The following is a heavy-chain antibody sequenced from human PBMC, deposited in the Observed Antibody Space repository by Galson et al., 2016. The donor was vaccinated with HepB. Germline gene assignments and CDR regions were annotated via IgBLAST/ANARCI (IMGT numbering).Heavy chain of an antibody. CDR3: ARDSDYNVDY. Sequence: SVKVSCKASGYTFTSSGISWMRQAPGQGLEWVGWIYAGHGHTNYAQNLQGRVTVTMDTSATTAYMELRRLTSDDTAVYYCARDSDYNVDYWGQGTLVTVSS. CDR2: IYAGHGHT. V-gene: IGHV1-18*01. D-gene: IGHD4-17*01. CDR1: GYTFTSSG. J-gene: IGHJ4*02.